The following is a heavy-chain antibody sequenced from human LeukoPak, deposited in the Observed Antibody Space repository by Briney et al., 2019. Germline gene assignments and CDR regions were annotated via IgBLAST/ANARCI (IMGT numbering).Heavy chain of an antibody. CDR3: ARDFPDY. J-gene: IGHJ4*02. Sequence: GGSLRLSCAASGFTFGTYWMTWVRQAPGKGLEWVANIKEDGSEKYYVDSVKGRFTISRDNAMKSLYLQMNSLRVEDTATYYCARDFPDYWGQGILVTVSS. V-gene: IGHV3-7*01. CDR2: IKEDGSEK. CDR1: GFTFGTYW.